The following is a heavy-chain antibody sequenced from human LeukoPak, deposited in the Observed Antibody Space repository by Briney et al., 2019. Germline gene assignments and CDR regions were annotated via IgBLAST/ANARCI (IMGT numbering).Heavy chain of an antibody. Sequence: ASVKVSCKASGYTFTSYGISWVRQAPGQGLEWMGWISAYNGNTNYAQKLQGRVTMTTDTSTSTAYMELRSLRSDDTAVYYCALLAGLGGGNAGWFDPWGQGTLVTVSS. CDR2: ISAYNGNT. CDR3: ALLAGLGGGNAGWFDP. V-gene: IGHV1-18*01. J-gene: IGHJ5*02. D-gene: IGHD4-23*01. CDR1: GYTFTSYG.